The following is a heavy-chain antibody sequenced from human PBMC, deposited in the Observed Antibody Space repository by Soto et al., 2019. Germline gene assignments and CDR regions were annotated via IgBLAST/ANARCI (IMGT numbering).Heavy chain of an antibody. D-gene: IGHD3-9*01. V-gene: IGHV4-30-4*01. Sequence: TSATLSLTCTVSGGSISSGDYYWSWIRQPPGKGLEWIGYIYYSGSTYYNPSLKGRVTISVDTSKNQFSLKLSSVTAADTAVYYCARGNDILTGCDYWGQGTLVTVSS. CDR3: ARGNDILTGCDY. CDR1: GGSISSGDYY. CDR2: IYYSGST. J-gene: IGHJ4*02.